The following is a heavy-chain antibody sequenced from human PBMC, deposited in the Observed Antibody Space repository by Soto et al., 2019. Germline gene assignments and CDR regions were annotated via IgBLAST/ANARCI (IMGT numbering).Heavy chain of an antibody. Sequence: QVQLQESGPGLVKPSGTLSLTCAVSGGSINSPNWWNWVRQPPGKGLEWIGEIHHSGSSNYNPSLKSRITLSVDKSKNELSLKLNSVTAADTAVYYCGRAYSSGSPIDSWGQGTLVTVSS. CDR2: IHHSGSS. CDR3: GRAYSSGSPIDS. J-gene: IGHJ4*02. D-gene: IGHD6-19*01. CDR1: GGSINSPNW. V-gene: IGHV4-4*02.